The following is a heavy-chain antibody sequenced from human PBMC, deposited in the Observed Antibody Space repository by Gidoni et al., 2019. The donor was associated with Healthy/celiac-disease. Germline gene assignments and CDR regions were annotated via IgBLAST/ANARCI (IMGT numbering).Heavy chain of an antibody. CDR2: IKSKTDGGTT. V-gene: IGHV3-15*01. CDR3: TTRFYDFWSGYYPGLDY. CDR1: GFTLSNAW. J-gene: IGHJ4*02. Sequence: EVQLVESGGGLVKPGGSLRLSCAASGFTLSNAWMSWVRQAPGKGLEWVGRIKSKTDGGTTDYAAPVKGRFTISRDDSKNTLYLQMNSLKTEDTAVYYCTTRFYDFWSGYYPGLDYWGQGTLVTVSS. D-gene: IGHD3-3*01.